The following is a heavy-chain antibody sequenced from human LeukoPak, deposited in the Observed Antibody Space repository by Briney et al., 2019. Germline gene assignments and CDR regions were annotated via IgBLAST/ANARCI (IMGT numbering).Heavy chain of an antibody. Sequence: PGGSLRLSCAASGFTFSSYGIHWVRQAPGKGLEWVAVIWYDGSNKYYADSVKGRFTISRDNSKNTLYLQMNSLRAEDTAVYYCVRNYYDSSGYYSPIDYWGQGTLVTVSS. CDR1: GFTFSSYG. D-gene: IGHD3-22*01. CDR2: IWYDGSNK. J-gene: IGHJ4*02. V-gene: IGHV3-33*01. CDR3: VRNYYDSSGYYSPIDY.